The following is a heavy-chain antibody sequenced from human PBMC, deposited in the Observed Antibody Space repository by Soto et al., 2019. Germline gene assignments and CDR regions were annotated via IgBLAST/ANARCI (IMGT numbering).Heavy chain of an antibody. Sequence: PGGSLRLSCSGSGFSFRYAWMSWVRQAPGKGLEWVGRVKSKTDGGTTDYAAPVKGRFTISRDDSKTTIYLQMNSLKTEDTAVYYCTTDCSGGSCYPGAHYYYYGMDVWGPGTTVTVSS. CDR1: GFSFRYAW. J-gene: IGHJ6*02. CDR2: VKSKTDGGTT. D-gene: IGHD2-15*01. CDR3: TTDCSGGSCYPGAHYYYYGMDV. V-gene: IGHV3-15*01.